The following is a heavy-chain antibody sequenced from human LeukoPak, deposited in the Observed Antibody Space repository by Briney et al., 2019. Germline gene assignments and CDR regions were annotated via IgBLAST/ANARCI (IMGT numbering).Heavy chain of an antibody. V-gene: IGHV3-23*01. CDR1: GFTFPNYV. CDR3: ANEYSKGNV. CDR2: ISGSGGNT. D-gene: IGHD4-11*01. J-gene: IGHJ3*01. Sequence: GGSLRLSCAASGFTFPNYVMSWVRQAPGKGLEWVSAISGSGGNTYYADSVKGRFTISRDNSKNTLYLQMNSLRAEDAAVHYCANEYSKGNVWGQGTMVTVSS.